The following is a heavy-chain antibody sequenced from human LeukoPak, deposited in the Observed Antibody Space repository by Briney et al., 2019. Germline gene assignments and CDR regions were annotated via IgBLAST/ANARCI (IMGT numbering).Heavy chain of an antibody. CDR3: ARDGAASLRNYYMDV. V-gene: IGHV3-7*01. CDR1: GFTFSSYW. J-gene: IGHJ6*03. CDR2: IKQDGSEK. D-gene: IGHD6-13*01. Sequence: GGSLRLSCAASGFTFSSYWMSWVRQAPGKGLERVANIKQDGSEKYYVDSVKGRFTISRDNAKNSLYLQMNSLRAEDTAVYYCARDGAASLRNYYMDVWGKGTTVTVSS.